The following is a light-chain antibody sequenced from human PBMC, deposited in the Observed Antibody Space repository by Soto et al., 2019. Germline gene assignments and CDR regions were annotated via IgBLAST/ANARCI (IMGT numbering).Light chain of an antibody. Sequence: DIQMTQSPSSVSASVGDTVTITCRASQGVGVWLGWYQQKPGKAPHLLIYGASGLQVGVPSRFSGTVSGADFTLTISNLQPEDSASYCCQQSYSSWATFGGGTKVEIQ. CDR3: QQSYSSWAT. J-gene: IGKJ4*01. CDR1: QGVGVW. CDR2: GAS. V-gene: IGKV1-12*01.